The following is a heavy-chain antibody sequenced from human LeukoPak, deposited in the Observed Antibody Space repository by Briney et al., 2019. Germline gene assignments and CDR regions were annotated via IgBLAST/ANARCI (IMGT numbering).Heavy chain of an antibody. CDR1: GYSFTSYD. CDR3: ARSSRARYDAFDI. D-gene: IGHD2-2*01. V-gene: IGHV1-8*01. CDR2: MNPNIGKT. Sequence: GASVKVSCKASGYSFTSYDIGWVRQAPGQGLEWMGWMNPNIGKTGYAQKFQGRVTMTRNTSITTAYMDLSSLRSEDTAVYYCARSSRARYDAFDIWGQGTMVTVSS. J-gene: IGHJ3*02.